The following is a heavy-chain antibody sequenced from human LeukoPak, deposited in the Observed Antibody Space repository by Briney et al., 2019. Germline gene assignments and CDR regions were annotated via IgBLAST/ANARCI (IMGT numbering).Heavy chain of an antibody. CDR2: IYHSGST. CDR3: ASLELWAHHYDD. J-gene: IGHJ4*02. D-gene: IGHD3-16*01. Sequence: PSETLSLTCTVSGYSISSGYYWGWIRQPPGKGLEWIGSIYHSGSTYYNPSLESRVTISVDTSKNQFSLKLTSVTAADTAVYYCASLELWAHHYDDWGQGTLVTVSS. V-gene: IGHV4-38-2*02. CDR1: GYSISSGYY.